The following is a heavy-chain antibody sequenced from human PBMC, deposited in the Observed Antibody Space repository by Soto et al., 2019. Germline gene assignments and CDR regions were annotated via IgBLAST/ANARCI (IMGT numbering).Heavy chain of an antibody. V-gene: IGHV4-4*07. J-gene: IGHJ6*02. D-gene: IGHD1-1*01. CDR1: GGSISSYY. CDR3: AREHDGGRYGMDV. Sequence: SETLSLTCTVSGGSISSYYWSWIRQPAGKGLEWIGRIYTSGSTDYNPSLKSRVTMSVDTSKSQFSLKLSSVTAADTAVYYCAREHDGGRYGMDVWGQGTTVTVSS. CDR2: IYTSGST.